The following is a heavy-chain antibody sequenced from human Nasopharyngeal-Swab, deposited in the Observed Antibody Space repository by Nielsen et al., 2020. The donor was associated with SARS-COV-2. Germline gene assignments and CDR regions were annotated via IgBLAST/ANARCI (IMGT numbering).Heavy chain of an antibody. V-gene: IGHV4-34*01. J-gene: IGHJ3*02. CDR2: INHSGST. CDR3: ARGANYYGSGSYYRLRPKAFDI. D-gene: IGHD3-10*01. Sequence: WIRQPPGKGLEWIREINHSGSTNYNPSLKSRVTISVDTSKNQFSLKLSSVTAADTAVYYCARGANYYGSGSYYRLRPKAFDIWGQGTMVTVSS.